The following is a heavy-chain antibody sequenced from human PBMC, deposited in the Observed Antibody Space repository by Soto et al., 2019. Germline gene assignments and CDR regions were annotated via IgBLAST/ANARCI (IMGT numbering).Heavy chain of an antibody. CDR3: ARDSGGYVPLDY. CDR1: GFTFSSYE. J-gene: IGHJ4*02. CDR2: ISSSGSTI. V-gene: IGHV3-48*03. D-gene: IGHD2-15*01. Sequence: PVGSLRLSCAASGFTFSSYEMNWVRQAPGKGLEWVSYISSSGSTIYYADSVKGRFTISRDNAKNSLYLQMNSLRAEDTAVYYCARDSGGYVPLDYWGQGTLVTVSS.